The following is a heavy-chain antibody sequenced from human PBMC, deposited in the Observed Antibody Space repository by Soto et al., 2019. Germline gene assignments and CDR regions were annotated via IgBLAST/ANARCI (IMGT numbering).Heavy chain of an antibody. J-gene: IGHJ4*02. D-gene: IGHD1-7*01. CDR2: IKSKTDGGTT. CDR1: GFTFSNAW. CDR3: TTDPRRWNYRQVVDY. V-gene: IGHV3-15*01. Sequence: GGSLRLSCAASGFTFSNAWMSWVRQAPGKGLEWVGRIKSKTDGGTTDYAAPVKGRFTISRDDSKNTLYLQMNSLKTEDTAVYYCTTDPRRWNYRQVVDYWGQGTLVTVSS.